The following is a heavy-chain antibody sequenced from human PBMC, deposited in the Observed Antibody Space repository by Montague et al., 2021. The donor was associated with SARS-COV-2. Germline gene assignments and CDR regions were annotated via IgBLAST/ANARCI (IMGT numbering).Heavy chain of an antibody. CDR3: AMSCGWGKVGWFDP. CDR1: SASISTYY. V-gene: IGHV4-59*13. Sequence: SETLSLTCTVSSASISTYYWSWIRQPPGKGLEWIGYIYYTGSSQYNPSLRGRVTISVDPSKNQFSLNVNSVTAADTAVYYCAMSCGWGKVGWFDPWGQGALVTVSS. J-gene: IGHJ5*02. CDR2: IYYTGSS. D-gene: IGHD5-18*01.